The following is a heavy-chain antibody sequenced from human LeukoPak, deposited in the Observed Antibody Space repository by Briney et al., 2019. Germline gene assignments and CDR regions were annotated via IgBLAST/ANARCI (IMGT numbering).Heavy chain of an antibody. CDR3: ARDQEAFDY. CDR1: GYSFTSNY. Sequence: ASVRVSCKASGYSFTSNYIHWVRQAPGQGLEWMGMIYPRDSSTSYAQKFQGRVTVTRDTSTSTVHMELSGLRSEDTAVYYCARDQEAFDYWGQGTLVTVSS. J-gene: IGHJ4*02. V-gene: IGHV1-46*01. CDR2: IYPRDSST.